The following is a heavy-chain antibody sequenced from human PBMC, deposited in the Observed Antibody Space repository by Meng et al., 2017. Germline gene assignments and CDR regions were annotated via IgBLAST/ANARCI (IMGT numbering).Heavy chain of an antibody. CDR2: IKSANGDA. CDR1: GYTFTSYT. V-gene: IGHV1-3*01. CDR3: ARGTGSSWFDP. D-gene: IGHD6-13*01. Sequence: QVQLVQAGAEVGKPGASVKVSCKASGYTFTSYTIHWVRQAPGQSLAWMGWIKSANGDAKYSQKFQGRLTLTRDTSASTAYLELSSLTFEDTAVYYCARGTGSSWFDPWGQGTLVTVSS. J-gene: IGHJ5*02.